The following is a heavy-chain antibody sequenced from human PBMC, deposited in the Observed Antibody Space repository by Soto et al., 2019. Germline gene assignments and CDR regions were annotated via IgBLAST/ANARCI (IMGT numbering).Heavy chain of an antibody. CDR2: MNPINGAT. V-gene: IGHV1-8*02. J-gene: IGHJ6*02. D-gene: IGHD6-13*01. CDR1: GYDFTAYD. CDR3: GRGPSPRAPAGGTPYYYAMDV. Sequence: QVQLVQSGAEAKQSGASVKVSCKASGYDFTAYDINWVRQASGQGLEWMGWMNPINGATGNARRFQGRVSMTRNTATGTAYLELTSLRSDDTAVYYCGRGPSPRAPAGGTPYYYAMDVWGQGTTVTVSS.